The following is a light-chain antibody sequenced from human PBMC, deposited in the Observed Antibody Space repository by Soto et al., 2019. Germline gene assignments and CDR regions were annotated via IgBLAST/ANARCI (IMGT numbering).Light chain of an antibody. V-gene: IGKV3-11*01. J-gene: IGKJ5*01. CDR1: QSVSTW. CDR2: DAS. Sequence: EIVLTQSPATLSLSPGDTATLSCRASQSVSTWLSWYQQKPGQAPRLLIYDASNRATGIPARFSGSGSGTDFPLTISRLEPEDFAVYYCQQRSNWITFGQGTRLEIE. CDR3: QQRSNWIT.